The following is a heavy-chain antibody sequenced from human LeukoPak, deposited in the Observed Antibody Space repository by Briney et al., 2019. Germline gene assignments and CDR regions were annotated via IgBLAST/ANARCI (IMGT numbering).Heavy chain of an antibody. J-gene: IGHJ3*02. D-gene: IGHD1-26*01. CDR3: ARERSGFDI. CDR1: GYSISSGYY. V-gene: IGHV4-38-2*02. Sequence: PSETLSLTCTVSGYSISSGYYWGWIRQPPGKGLEWIGSIYHSGSTYYNPSLKSRVTISVDTSKNQFSLKLSSVTAADTAVYYCARERSGFDIWGQGTMVTVSS. CDR2: IYHSGST.